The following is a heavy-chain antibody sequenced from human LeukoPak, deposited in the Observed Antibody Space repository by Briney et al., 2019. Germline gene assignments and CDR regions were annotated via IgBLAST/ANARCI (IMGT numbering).Heavy chain of an antibody. CDR1: GGTFSSYA. CDR2: IIPIFGTA. D-gene: IGHD1-26*01. J-gene: IGHJ3*02. CDR3: ARGPRGSEQTDAFDI. Sequence: SVKVSCKASGGTFSSYAISWVRQAPGQGLEWMGGIIPIFGTANYAQKFQGRVTITADESTSTAYMELSSLRSEDTAAYYCARGPRGSEQTDAFDIWGQGTMVTVSS. V-gene: IGHV1-69*13.